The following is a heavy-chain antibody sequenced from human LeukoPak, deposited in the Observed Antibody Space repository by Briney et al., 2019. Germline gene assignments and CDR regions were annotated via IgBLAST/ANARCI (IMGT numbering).Heavy chain of an antibody. CDR2: IYYSGST. D-gene: IGHD6-19*01. J-gene: IGHJ4*02. Sequence: SETLSLTCTVSGGSISSYYWSWIRQPPGKGLEWIGYIYYSGSTNYNPSLKSRVTISVDTSKNQFSLKLSSVTAADTAVFYCARQSSGWYHDYWGQGTLVTVSS. CDR1: GGSISSYY. CDR3: ARQSSGWYHDY. V-gene: IGHV4-59*08.